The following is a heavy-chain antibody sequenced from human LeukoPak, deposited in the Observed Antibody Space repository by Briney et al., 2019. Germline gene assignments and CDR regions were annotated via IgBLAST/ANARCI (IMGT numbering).Heavy chain of an antibody. CDR2: IIPFFGSP. J-gene: IGHJ6*02. Sequence: ASVKVSCKASGGTFSSYAISWVRQAPGQGLEWMGGIIPFFGSPNYAQKFQGRVTVIADESTSTAYMELSSLRFEDTAVCYCARERWEPPYYYFGLDVWGQGTTVTVSS. V-gene: IGHV1-69*13. D-gene: IGHD1-26*01. CDR3: ARERWEPPYYYFGLDV. CDR1: GGTFSSYA.